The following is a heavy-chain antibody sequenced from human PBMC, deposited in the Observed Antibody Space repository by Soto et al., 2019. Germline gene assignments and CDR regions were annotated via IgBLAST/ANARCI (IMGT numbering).Heavy chain of an antibody. V-gene: IGHV4-59*01. D-gene: IGHD3-3*01. CDR3: ARATDFGPLADYYYMDV. J-gene: IGHJ6*03. CDR1: GGSISSYY. Sequence: SETLSLTCTVSGGSISSYYWSWIRQPPGKGLEWIGYIYYSGSTNYNPSLKSRVTISVDTSKNQFSLKLSSVTAADTAVYYCARATDFGPLADYYYMDVWGKGTTVTVSS. CDR2: IYYSGST.